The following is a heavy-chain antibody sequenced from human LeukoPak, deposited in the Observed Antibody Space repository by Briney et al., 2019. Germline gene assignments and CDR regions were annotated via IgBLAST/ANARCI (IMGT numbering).Heavy chain of an antibody. CDR1: GFTFSSYS. CDR3: ARDAVWFGGSTDY. D-gene: IGHD3-10*01. CDR2: ISSSSSYI. Sequence: SGGSLRLSCAASGFTFSSYSMDWVRQAPGKGLEWVSSISSSSSYIYYADSVRGRFTISRDNAKNSLYLQMNSLRAEDTAVYYCARDAVWFGGSTDYWGQGTLVTVSS. J-gene: IGHJ4*02. V-gene: IGHV3-21*01.